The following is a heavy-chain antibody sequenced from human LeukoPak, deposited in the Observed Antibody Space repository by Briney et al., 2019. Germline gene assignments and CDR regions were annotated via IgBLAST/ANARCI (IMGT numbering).Heavy chain of an antibody. CDR3: ATGRQLGY. J-gene: IGHJ4*02. V-gene: IGHV3-7*03. CDR1: GFTFSSFW. CDR2: IKQDGSEK. Sequence: GGSLRLSCAVSGFTFSSFWMSWVRQAPGKGLEWVANIKQDGSEKYYVDSVKGRFTISRDNAKKSLFLQMDSLRAEDTAVYYSATGRQLGYWGQGTLVTVSS. D-gene: IGHD3-16*01.